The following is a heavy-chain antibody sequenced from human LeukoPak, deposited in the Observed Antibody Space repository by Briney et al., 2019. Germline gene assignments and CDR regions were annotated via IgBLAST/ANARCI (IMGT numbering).Heavy chain of an antibody. V-gene: IGHV3-48*03. Sequence: PGGSLRLSCAASGFTFSSYEMNWVRQAPGKGLEWVAYISGSGRTKYYGDSVKGRFTISRDNAKNSLYLQMNSLRVDDTAVYYCARDLSGYQDYWGQGTLVTVSS. CDR1: GFTFSSYE. J-gene: IGHJ4*02. CDR2: ISGSGRTK. D-gene: IGHD6-25*01. CDR3: ARDLSGYQDY.